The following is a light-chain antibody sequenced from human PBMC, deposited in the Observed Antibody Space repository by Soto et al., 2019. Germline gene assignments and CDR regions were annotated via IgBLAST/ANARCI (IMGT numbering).Light chain of an antibody. CDR2: EVT. CDR1: SGDVGSYNR. Sequence: QSVLTQPASVSGSPGQSITISCTGTSGDVGSYNRVSWYQQHPGKAPKLIIYEVTDRPSGVSNRFSGSKSGNTASLTISGLQAEEEAEDYCSSYTNINTRACVFGTGTKVNVL. V-gene: IGLV2-14*01. J-gene: IGLJ1*01. CDR3: SSYTNINTRACV.